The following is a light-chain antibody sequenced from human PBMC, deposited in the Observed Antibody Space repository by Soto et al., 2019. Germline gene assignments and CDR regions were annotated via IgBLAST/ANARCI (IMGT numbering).Light chain of an antibody. CDR3: QQRSNWP. V-gene: IGKV3-11*01. CDR1: QSVSSY. J-gene: IGKJ2*01. Sequence: EIVLTQSPATLSLSPGERATLSCRASQSVSSYLAWYQQKPGQAPRLLIYDASNRATGIPARFSGSGSGTDFTLTISSLEPEDFAVYYCQQRSNWPFGQGTKLGIK. CDR2: DAS.